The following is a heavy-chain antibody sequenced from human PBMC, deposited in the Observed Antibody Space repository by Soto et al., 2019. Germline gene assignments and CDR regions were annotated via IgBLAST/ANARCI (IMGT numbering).Heavy chain of an antibody. D-gene: IGHD3-10*01. J-gene: IGHJ6*02. CDR1: GGSISSGDYY. CDR3: ARLSGRVRHMDV. CDR2: IYYSGST. V-gene: IGHV4-30-4*01. Sequence: PSETLSLTCTVSGGSISSGDYYWSWIRQPPGKGLEWIGYIYYSGSTYYNPSLKSRVTISVDTSKNQFSLKLSSVTAADTAVYYCARLSGRVRHMDVWGQGTTVTVSS.